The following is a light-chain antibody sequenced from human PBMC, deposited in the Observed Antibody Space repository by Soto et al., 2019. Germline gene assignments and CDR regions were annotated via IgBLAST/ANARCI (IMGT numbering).Light chain of an antibody. CDR3: QQTFVYPLT. CDR2: AVS. V-gene: IGKV1-39*01. J-gene: IGKJ4*01. Sequence: DVQLTQSPSSLSASVGDRVTIACRASQTIGTSLNWYQHRPGRAPKLLMYAVSSLQSGVPSRFSGSGSGTDFTLTISSLHPEDFATYYCQQTFVYPLTFGGGTNVDIK. CDR1: QTIGTS.